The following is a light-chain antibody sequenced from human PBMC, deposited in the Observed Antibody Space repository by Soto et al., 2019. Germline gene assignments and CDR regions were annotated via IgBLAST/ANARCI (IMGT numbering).Light chain of an antibody. V-gene: IGLV2-14*03. CDR2: DVS. CDR3: SSYTSSSTEV. J-gene: IGLJ3*02. CDR1: SSDIGRYNY. Sequence: QSVLTQPASVSGSPGQSITISCTGTSSDIGRYNYVSWFQQHPGKAPKLMIYDVSDRPSGVSDRFSGSKSGNTASLTISGLQAEDEADYYCSSYTSSSTEVFGGGTQLPS.